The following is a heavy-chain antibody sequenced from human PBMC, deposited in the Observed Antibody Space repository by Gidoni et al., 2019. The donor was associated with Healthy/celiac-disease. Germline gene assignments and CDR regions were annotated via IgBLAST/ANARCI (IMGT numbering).Heavy chain of an antibody. D-gene: IGHD2-15*01. V-gene: IGHV1-69*02. Sequence: ANYAQKFQGRVTITADKSTSTAYMELSSLRSEDTAVYYCATGLISGYMDVWGKGTTVTVSS. J-gene: IGHJ6*03. CDR3: ATGLISGYMDV. CDR2: A.